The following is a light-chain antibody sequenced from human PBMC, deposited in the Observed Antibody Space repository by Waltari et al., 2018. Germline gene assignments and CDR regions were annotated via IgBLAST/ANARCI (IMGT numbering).Light chain of an antibody. Sequence: QSALTQPRSVSGSPGQSVTISCTGTSSDVGGDNYVSWYHTHPGKAPQPMIYDVSKRPSGVPDRFSGSKSGNTASLTISGLQTEDEADYYCCSFAGSHTYVVFGGGTKLTVL. CDR2: DVS. CDR3: CSFAGSHTYVV. CDR1: SSDVGGDNY. J-gene: IGLJ2*01. V-gene: IGLV2-11*01.